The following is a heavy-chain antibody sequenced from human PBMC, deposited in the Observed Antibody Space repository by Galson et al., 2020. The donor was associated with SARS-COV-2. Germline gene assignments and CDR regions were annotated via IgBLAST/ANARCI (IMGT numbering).Heavy chain of an antibody. V-gene: IGHV3-30*04. J-gene: IGHJ6*02. CDR3: ARARGGNYYYGMDV. CDR1: GFTFSSYA. CDR2: ISYDGSNK. Sequence: GGSLRLSCAASGFTFSSYAMHWVRQAPGKGLEWVAVISYDGSNKYYADSVKGRFNISRDNSKNTLYLQMNSLRAEDTAVYYCARARGGNYYYGMDVWGQGTTVTVSS.